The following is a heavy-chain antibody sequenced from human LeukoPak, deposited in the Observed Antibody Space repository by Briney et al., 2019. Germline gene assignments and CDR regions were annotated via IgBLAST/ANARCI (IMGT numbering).Heavy chain of an antibody. CDR2: MNGNGGTT. D-gene: IGHD3-22*01. Sequence: PGGSLRLSCEASGFTFNSAWMSWVRQAPGKGLEWVSGMNGNGGTTHYADSVKGRFTISRDNSKNTLYLQMNSLRAEDTAIYYCGSLISGYDRSGYRDYWGQGTLVTVSS. CDR1: GFTFNSAW. CDR3: GSLISGYDRSGYRDY. V-gene: IGHV3-23*01. J-gene: IGHJ4*02.